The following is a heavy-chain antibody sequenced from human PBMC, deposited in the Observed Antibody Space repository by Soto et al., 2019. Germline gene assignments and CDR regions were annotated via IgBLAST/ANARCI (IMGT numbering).Heavy chain of an antibody. CDR2: ISSGSSYI. D-gene: IGHD3-10*01. Sequence: GGSLRLSCAASGFTFSTYTMSWVRQAPGKGLEWISSISSGSSYIYYAGSVKGRFTISRDNAKNSLFLQMNSLRADDTAVYYCARDILSGGAYPDSWGQGTKVTVSS. CDR1: GFTFSTYT. V-gene: IGHV3-21*01. CDR3: ARDILSGGAYPDS. J-gene: IGHJ5*01.